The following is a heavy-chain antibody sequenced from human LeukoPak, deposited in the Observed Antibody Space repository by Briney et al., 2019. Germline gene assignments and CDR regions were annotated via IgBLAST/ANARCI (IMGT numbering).Heavy chain of an antibody. J-gene: IGHJ3*02. V-gene: IGHV5-51*04. D-gene: IGHD2-15*01. Sequence: GESLKISCKGSGYSFTSYWIGWVRQMPGKGLEWMGIIYPGDSDTRYSPSFQGQVTISADKPISTAYLQWSSLKASDTAMYYCASRYCSGGSCYSDDAFDIWGQGTMVTVSS. CDR3: ASRYCSGGSCYSDDAFDI. CDR2: IYPGDSDT. CDR1: GYSFTSYW.